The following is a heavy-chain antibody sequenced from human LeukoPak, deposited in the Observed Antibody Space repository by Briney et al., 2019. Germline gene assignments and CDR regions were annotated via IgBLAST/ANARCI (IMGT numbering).Heavy chain of an antibody. J-gene: IGHJ4*02. V-gene: IGHV4-4*07. D-gene: IGHD2-15*01. Sequence: SETLSLTCAVSGGSISNYFWSWVRQPAGKGLECLGRIYSSGTSYYNPSLKSRVTISVDTSKNQFSLKLSSVTAADTAVYYCARHVRDCSGGTCYSTSPFDYWGQGTLVTVSS. CDR3: ARHVRDCSGGTCYSTSPFDY. CDR2: IYSSGTS. CDR1: GGSISNYF.